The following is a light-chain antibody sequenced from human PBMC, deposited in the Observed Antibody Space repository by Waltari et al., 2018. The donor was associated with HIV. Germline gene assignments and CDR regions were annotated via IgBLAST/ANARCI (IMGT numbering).Light chain of an antibody. V-gene: IGKV4-1*01. CDR3: QQYYSTPQT. J-gene: IGKJ1*01. CDR1: PSVLDSSNNKNY. CDR2: WAS. Sequence: DIVMTQSPDSLAVSLGERATINCKSSPSVLDSSNNKNYLAWYQQKPGQTPKLLIYWASTRESGVPDRFSGSGSGTDFTLTISSLQAEDVAVYYCQQYYSTPQTFGQGTKVEIK.